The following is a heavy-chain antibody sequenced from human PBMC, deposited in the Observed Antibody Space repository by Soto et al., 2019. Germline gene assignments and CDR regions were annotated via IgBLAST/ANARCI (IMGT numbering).Heavy chain of an antibody. V-gene: IGHV4-31*03. CDR3: ARDRGRNYGMDV. D-gene: IGHD5-12*01. Sequence: SETLSLTCTVSGGSMSSGNYYWSWIRQHPGKGLEWIGYIYYSGSTYYNPSLKSRATISSDTSKNRFSLKLSSVTAADTAVYYCARDRGRNYGMDVWGQGTTVTVSS. CDR1: GGSMSSGNYY. CDR2: IYYSGST. J-gene: IGHJ6*02.